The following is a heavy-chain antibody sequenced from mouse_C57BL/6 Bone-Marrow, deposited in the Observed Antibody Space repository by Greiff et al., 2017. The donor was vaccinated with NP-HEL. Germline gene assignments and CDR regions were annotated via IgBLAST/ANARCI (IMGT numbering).Heavy chain of an antibody. CDR2: ISDGGSYT. Sequence: EVKVVESGGGLVKPGGSLKLSCAASGFTFSSYAMSWVRQTPEKRLEWVATISDGGSYTYYPDNVKGRFTISRENAKNNLYLQMSHLKSEDTAMYYCARDWYGNYDAMDYWGQGTSVTVSS. CDR1: GFTFSSYA. V-gene: IGHV5-4*01. CDR3: ARDWYGNYDAMDY. J-gene: IGHJ4*01. D-gene: IGHD2-10*02.